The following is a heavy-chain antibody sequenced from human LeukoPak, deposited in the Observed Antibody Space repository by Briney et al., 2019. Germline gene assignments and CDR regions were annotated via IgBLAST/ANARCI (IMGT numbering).Heavy chain of an antibody. CDR3: ARAYCGGDCYSENFDY. CDR2: IYPGDSDT. D-gene: IGHD2-21*02. CDR1: GYSFITYW. Sequence: GESLKISCKGSGYSFITYWIGWVLQMPGKGLEWMGIIYPGDSDTRYSPSFQGQVTISADKSISTAYLQWSSLKASDTAMYYCARAYCGGDCYSENFDYWGQGTLVTVSS. V-gene: IGHV5-51*01. J-gene: IGHJ4*02.